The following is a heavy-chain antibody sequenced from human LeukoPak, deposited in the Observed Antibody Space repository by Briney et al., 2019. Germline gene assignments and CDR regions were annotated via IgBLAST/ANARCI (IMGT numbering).Heavy chain of an antibody. CDR2: IYTSGST. J-gene: IGHJ4*02. CDR1: GGSISSGNYY. CDR3: ASQSGTGIAAAGLPPPHFDY. V-gene: IGHV4-61*02. Sequence: SQTLSLTCTVSGGSISSGNYYWSWIRQPAGKGLEWIGRIYTSGSTDYNPSLKSRVTISVDTSKNQFSLKLSSVTAADTAVYYCASQSGTGIAAAGLPPPHFDYWGQGTLVTASS. D-gene: IGHD6-13*01.